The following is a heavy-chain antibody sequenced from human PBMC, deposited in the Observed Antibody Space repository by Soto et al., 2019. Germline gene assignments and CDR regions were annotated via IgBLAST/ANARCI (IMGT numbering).Heavy chain of an antibody. CDR3: TRFYSSSIDY. Sequence: EVQLVESGGGLVQPGGSLKLSCAASGFTFSGSAMHWVRQASGKGLEWVGRIRSKANSYATAYAASVKGRFTISRDDSKNTAYLQMNSLKTEDTAVYYCTRFYSSSIDYWGQGTLVTVSS. V-gene: IGHV3-73*02. CDR2: IRSKANSYAT. J-gene: IGHJ4*02. D-gene: IGHD6-13*01. CDR1: GFTFSGSA.